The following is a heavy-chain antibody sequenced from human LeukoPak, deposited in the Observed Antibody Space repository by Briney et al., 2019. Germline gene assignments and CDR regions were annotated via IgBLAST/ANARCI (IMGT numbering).Heavy chain of an antibody. Sequence: ASVKVSCKVSGYTLTELSMHWVRQAPGKGLEWMGGFDPEDGETIYAQKFQGRVTMTEDTSTDTAYMELSSLRSEDTAVYYCATGIWATVVTQPLDYWGQGTLVTVSS. CDR3: ATGIWATVVTQPLDY. J-gene: IGHJ4*02. CDR1: GYTLTELS. D-gene: IGHD4-23*01. V-gene: IGHV1-24*01. CDR2: FDPEDGET.